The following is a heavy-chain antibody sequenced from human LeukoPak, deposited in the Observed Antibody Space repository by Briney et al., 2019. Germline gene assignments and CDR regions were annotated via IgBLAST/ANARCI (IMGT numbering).Heavy chain of an antibody. Sequence: SETLSLTCTVSGGSISGYYWSWIRQPPGKGLEWIGYIYYSGSTNYNPSLKSRLTISLDTSKNQFSLKLSSVTAADTAVYYCVRGTRDGYNRYFDYWGQGTLVTVSS. CDR1: GGSISGYY. D-gene: IGHD5-24*01. V-gene: IGHV4-59*01. J-gene: IGHJ4*02. CDR2: IYYSGST. CDR3: VRGTRDGYNRYFDY.